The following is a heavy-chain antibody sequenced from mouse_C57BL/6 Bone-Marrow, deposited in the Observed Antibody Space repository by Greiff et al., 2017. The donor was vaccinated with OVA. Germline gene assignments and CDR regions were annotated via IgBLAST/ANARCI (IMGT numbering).Heavy chain of an antibody. CDR2: IYPGSGST. CDR1: GYTFTSYW. Sequence: QVQLQQPGAELVKPGASVKMSCKASGYTFTSYWITWVKQRPGQGLEWIGDIYPGSGSTNYNEKFKSKATLTVDTSSSTAYMQLSSLTSEDSAVYYCARYGIYYGNLDWYFDVWGTGTTVTVSS. V-gene: IGHV1-55*01. CDR3: ARYGIYYGNLDWYFDV. D-gene: IGHD2-1*01. J-gene: IGHJ1*03.